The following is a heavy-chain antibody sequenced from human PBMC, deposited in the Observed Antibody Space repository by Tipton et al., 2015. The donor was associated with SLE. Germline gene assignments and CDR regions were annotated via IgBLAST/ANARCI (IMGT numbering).Heavy chain of an antibody. V-gene: IGHV4-34*01. CDR3: ARRDYHGWYLDL. J-gene: IGHJ2*01. Sequence: GLVKPSETLSLTCAVYGGSFSDHFWSWIRQPPGKGLEWIGEVNYSGSTNYNPSLKSRVTISVDTSKNQFSLKVSSVTAADTAIYYCARRDYHGWYLDLWGRGTLVSVSS. D-gene: IGHD4-11*01. CDR1: GGSFSDHF. CDR2: VNYSGST.